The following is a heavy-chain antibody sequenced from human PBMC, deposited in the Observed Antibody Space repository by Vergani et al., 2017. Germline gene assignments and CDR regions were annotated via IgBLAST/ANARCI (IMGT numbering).Heavy chain of an antibody. J-gene: IGHJ6*03. CDR2: TYYRSKWYN. D-gene: IGHD2-8*02. CDR3: AAERRSYEGWWAYYYMDV. V-gene: IGHV6-1*01. Sequence: QVQLQQSGPGLVKPSQTLSLTCAISGDSVSSNSAAWNWIRQSPSRGLEWLGRTYYRSKWYNDYAVSVKSRITINPDTSKNQFSLQLNSVTPEDTALYYCAAERRSYEGWWAYYYMDVWGKGTTVTVSS. CDR1: GDSVSSNSAA.